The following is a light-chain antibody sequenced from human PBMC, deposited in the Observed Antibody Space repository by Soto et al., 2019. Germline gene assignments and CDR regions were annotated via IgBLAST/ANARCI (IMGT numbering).Light chain of an antibody. Sequence: DIQMTQSPSTLSASVGDRVTITCRASQSISSWLAWYQQKPGKAPKVLIYDASSLESGAPSRFSGSGSGTEFTLTISSLQPDDFATYYCQQYNSYSTFGQGTKVEIK. CDR1: QSISSW. CDR3: QQYNSYST. J-gene: IGKJ1*01. CDR2: DAS. V-gene: IGKV1-5*01.